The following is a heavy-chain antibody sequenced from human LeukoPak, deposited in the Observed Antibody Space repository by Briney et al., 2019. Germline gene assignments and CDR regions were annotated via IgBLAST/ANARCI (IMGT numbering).Heavy chain of an antibody. V-gene: IGHV1-69*13. CDR1: GGTFSSYA. CDR3: AGILTTYYYYGMDV. D-gene: IGHD3-9*01. J-gene: IGHJ6*02. CDR2: IIPIFGTA. Sequence: ASVNVSCKASGGTFSSYAISWGRQAPGQGLEWWGGIIPIFGTANYAQKFQGRVTITADESTSTAYMELSSLRSEDTAVYYCAGILTTYYYYGMDVWGQGTTVTVSS.